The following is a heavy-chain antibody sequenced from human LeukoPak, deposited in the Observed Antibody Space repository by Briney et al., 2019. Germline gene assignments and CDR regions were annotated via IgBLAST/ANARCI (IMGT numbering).Heavy chain of an antibody. D-gene: IGHD3-22*01. J-gene: IGHJ4*02. Sequence: PGGSLRLPCAASGFTFSSYAMHWVRQAPGKGLEWVAVISYDGSNKYYADSVKGRFTISRDNSKNTLYLQMNSLRPEDTAVYYCGSSEAGSGYYYVHYWGQGTLVTVSS. V-gene: IGHV3-30-3*01. CDR3: GSSEAGSGYYYVHY. CDR2: ISYDGSNK. CDR1: GFTFSSYA.